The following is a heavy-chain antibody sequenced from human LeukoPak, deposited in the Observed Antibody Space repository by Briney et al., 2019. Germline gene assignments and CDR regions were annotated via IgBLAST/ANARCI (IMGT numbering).Heavy chain of an antibody. CDR3: ARPLRYCSSSSTSCYTLDAFDI. Sequence: PSETLSLTCTVSGGSISSDYWSWIRQPPGKGLEWIGYIHYSGTSNYNPSLKSRVTMSVDTSKNKFSLKLRSVTAADTAVYYCARPLRYCSSSSTSCYTLDAFDIWGQGTMVTVSS. CDR1: GGSISSDY. V-gene: IGHV4-59*08. D-gene: IGHD2-2*01. CDR2: IHYSGTS. J-gene: IGHJ3*02.